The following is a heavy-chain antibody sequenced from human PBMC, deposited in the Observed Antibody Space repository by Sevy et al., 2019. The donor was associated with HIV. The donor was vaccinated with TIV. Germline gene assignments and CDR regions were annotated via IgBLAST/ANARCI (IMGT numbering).Heavy chain of an antibody. V-gene: IGHV4-4*07. CDR1: GASITNYY. J-gene: IGHJ6*03. D-gene: IGHD3-10*01. CDR2: INTRGDT. Sequence: SETLSLTCTVSGASITNYYWSWIRQPAGKGLEWIGRINTRGDTHYNPSLKSRVTMSLDTSQMHFSLKLTSVIAADTAVYYCARDVVVRGVFPSYYYHYYMDVWGKGTTVTVSS. CDR3: ARDVVVRGVFPSYYYHYYMDV.